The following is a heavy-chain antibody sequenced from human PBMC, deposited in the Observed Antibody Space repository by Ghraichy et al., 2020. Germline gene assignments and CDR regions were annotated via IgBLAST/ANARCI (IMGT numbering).Heavy chain of an antibody. D-gene: IGHD3-22*01. Sequence: GGSLRLSCAASGFTFSNYIMNWVRQTPGKGLEWVSSITSSGFIYSADSVKGRFTISRDNAKNSLYLQMNSLRAEDTAVYFCARDLSLYYPDSTGYYPFDNWCQGTLVTVSS. J-gene: IGHJ4*02. V-gene: IGHV3-69-1*01. CDR1: GFTFSNYI. CDR3: ARDLSLYYPDSTGYYPFDN. CDR2: ITSSGFI.